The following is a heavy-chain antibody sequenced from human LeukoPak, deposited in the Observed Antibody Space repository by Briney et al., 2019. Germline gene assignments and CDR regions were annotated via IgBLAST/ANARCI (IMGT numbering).Heavy chain of an antibody. CDR1: GFTFSSYA. Sequence: PGRSLRLSCAASGFTFSSYAMHWVRQAPGKGLEWVAVISYDGSNKYYADSVKGRFTISRDNSKNTLYLQMNSLRAEDTAVYYCARDGVESTRYSSSWYWFDYWGQGTLVTVSS. J-gene: IGHJ4*02. V-gene: IGHV3-30-3*01. D-gene: IGHD6-13*01. CDR3: ARDGVESTRYSSSWYWFDY. CDR2: ISYDGSNK.